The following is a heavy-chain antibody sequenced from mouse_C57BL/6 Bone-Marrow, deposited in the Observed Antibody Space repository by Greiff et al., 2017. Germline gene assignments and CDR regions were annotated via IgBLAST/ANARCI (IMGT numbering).Heavy chain of an antibody. CDR3: TGSEVLRRGY. CDR2: IRLKSDNYAT. Sequence: EVQGVESGGGLVQPGGSMKLSCVASGFTFSNYWMNWVRQSPEKGLEWVAQIRLKSDNYATHYAESVKGRFTISRDDSKSSVYLQMNNLRAEDTGIYYCTGSEVLRRGYWGQGTTLTVSS. J-gene: IGHJ2*01. D-gene: IGHD1-2*01. V-gene: IGHV6-3*01. CDR1: GFTFSNYW.